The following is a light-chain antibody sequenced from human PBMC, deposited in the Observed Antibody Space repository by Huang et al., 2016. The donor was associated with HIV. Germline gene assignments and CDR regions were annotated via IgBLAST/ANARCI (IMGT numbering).Light chain of an antibody. CDR3: HQRSNWLT. V-gene: IGKV3-11*01. J-gene: IGKJ4*01. CDR1: QSVSSY. Sequence: EFVLTQSPATLSLSPGERATLSCRSSQSVSSYLAWYQQKPGQAPRLLLYDASNRATGSPAKFSGSGAGADFTRTSSSLEPEDFAVYYCHQRSNWLTFGGGTKVEIK. CDR2: DAS.